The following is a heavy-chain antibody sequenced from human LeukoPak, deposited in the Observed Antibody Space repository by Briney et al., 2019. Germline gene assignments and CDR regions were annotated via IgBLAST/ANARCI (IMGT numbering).Heavy chain of an antibody. CDR2: INSDGSST. D-gene: IGHD1-26*01. CDR1: GFTFSSYW. J-gene: IGHJ4*02. CDR3: ARSWVGATDVDY. V-gene: IGHV3-74*01. Sequence: GGSLRLSCAASGFTFSSYWMHWVRQAPGKGLGWVSRINSDGSSTSYADSVKGRFTISRDNAKNTLYLQMNSLRAEDTAVYYCARSWVGATDVDYWGQGTLVTVSS.